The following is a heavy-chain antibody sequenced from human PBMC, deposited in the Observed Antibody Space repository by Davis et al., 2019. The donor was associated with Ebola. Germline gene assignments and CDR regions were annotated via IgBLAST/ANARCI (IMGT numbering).Heavy chain of an antibody. Sequence: ASVKVSCKASGYTFTGYYMHWVRQAPGQGLEWMGRINPNSGGTNYAQRFQGRVTMTRDTSISTAYMELSRLTSDDTAVYYCARAVDPYQLPYYFDQWGQGALVTVSS. CDR3: ARAVDPYQLPYYFDQ. CDR2: INPNSGGT. V-gene: IGHV1-2*06. CDR1: GYTFTGYY. D-gene: IGHD2-2*01. J-gene: IGHJ4*02.